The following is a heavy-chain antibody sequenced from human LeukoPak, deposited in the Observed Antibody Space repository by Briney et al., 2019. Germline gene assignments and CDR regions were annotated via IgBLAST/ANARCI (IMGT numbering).Heavy chain of an antibody. CDR3: ARERETYNDY. CDR2: IKRDGSET. V-gene: IGHV3-7*01. J-gene: IGHJ4*02. Sequence: GGSLRLSCAVSGFTFSTFWMTWVRQAPGKGLEWVGNIKRDGSETYYAASVRGRFTISRDNAKNSLYLQMNSLRAEDTAVYFCARERETYNDYWGQGTLVTVSS. CDR1: GFTFSTFW. D-gene: IGHD1-1*01.